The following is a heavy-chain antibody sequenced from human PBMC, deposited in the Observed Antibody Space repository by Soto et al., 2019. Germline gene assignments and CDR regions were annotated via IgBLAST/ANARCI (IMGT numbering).Heavy chain of an antibody. D-gene: IGHD3-22*01. CDR3: ASVGGYNNWFDP. CDR2: INPSGGST. V-gene: IGHV1-46*01. J-gene: IGHJ5*02. CDR1: GYTFTSYY. Sequence: ASVKVSCKASGYTFTSYYMHWVRQAPGQGLEWMGIINPSGGSTSYAQKFQGRVTMTRDTSTSTVYMELSSLRSEDAAVYYCASVGGYNNWFDPWGQGTLVTVSS.